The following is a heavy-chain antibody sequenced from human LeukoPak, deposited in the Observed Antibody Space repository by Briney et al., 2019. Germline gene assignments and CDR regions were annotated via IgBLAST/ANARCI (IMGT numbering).Heavy chain of an antibody. Sequence: GGSLRLSCEGSRFTFSNYWMGWVRQAPGKGLQWVANIKTDGSEKYYVDSVKGRFTISRDNAKNSLYLQMNSLRAEDTAVYYCATYSSLNRREFQYWGQGTLLTVSS. J-gene: IGHJ1*01. D-gene: IGHD3-22*01. CDR1: RFTFSNYW. CDR2: IKTDGSEK. CDR3: ATYSSLNRREFQY. V-gene: IGHV3-7*01.